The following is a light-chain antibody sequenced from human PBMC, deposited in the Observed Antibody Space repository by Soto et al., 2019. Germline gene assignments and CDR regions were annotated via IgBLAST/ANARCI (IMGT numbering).Light chain of an antibody. CDR2: KAS. CDR1: QSVSSW. Sequence: DIQMTQSTSTLSAALGDRVTITCRASQSVSSWLAWYQQKPGKAPKLLIYKASSLESGVPPRFSGSGSGTEFTLTISSLQPEDFATYYCQEYHSYSFGQGTKLELK. J-gene: IGKJ2*01. V-gene: IGKV1-5*03. CDR3: QEYHSYS.